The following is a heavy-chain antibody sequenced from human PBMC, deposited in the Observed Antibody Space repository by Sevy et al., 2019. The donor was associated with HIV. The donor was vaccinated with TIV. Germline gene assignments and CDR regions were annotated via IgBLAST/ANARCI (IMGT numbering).Heavy chain of an antibody. Sequence: SETLSLTCTVSGGSISSGDYYWSWIRQPPGKGLEWIGYIYYSGSTYYNPSLKSRVTISVDTSKNQFSLKLSSVTATHTAVYYCARGPVSKPTNYWGQGTLVTVSS. D-gene: IGHD2-8*01. CDR1: GGSISSGDYY. V-gene: IGHV4-30-4*01. CDR2: IYYSGST. CDR3: ARGPVSKPTNY. J-gene: IGHJ1*01.